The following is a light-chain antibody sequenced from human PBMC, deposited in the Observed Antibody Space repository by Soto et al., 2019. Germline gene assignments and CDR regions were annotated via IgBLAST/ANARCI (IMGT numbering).Light chain of an antibody. J-gene: IGKJ4*01. CDR3: QQYDNLPFT. V-gene: IGKV1-33*01. Sequence: DIQMTQSPSSLSASVGDRVTITCQASQDISNYLNWYQQKPGKAPKLLSYDASNLETGVPSRVSGSGSGTDFTFTISSLQPEDIATYYCQQYDNLPFTFGGGTKVDIK. CDR1: QDISNY. CDR2: DAS.